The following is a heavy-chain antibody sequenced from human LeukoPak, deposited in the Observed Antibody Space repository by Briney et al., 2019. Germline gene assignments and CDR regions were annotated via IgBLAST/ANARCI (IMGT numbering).Heavy chain of an antibody. V-gene: IGHV4-59*01. D-gene: IGHD3-9*01. CDR3: ARENSYYDILTGYYTATSYFDY. Sequence: SETLSLTCTVSGGSISSYHWSWIRQPPGKGLEWIGYIYYSGSTHYNPSLKSRVTISVDTSKNQFSLKLSSVTAADTAVYYCARENSYYDILTGYYTATSYFDYRGQGTLVTVSS. CDR2: IYYSGST. CDR1: GGSISSYH. J-gene: IGHJ4*02.